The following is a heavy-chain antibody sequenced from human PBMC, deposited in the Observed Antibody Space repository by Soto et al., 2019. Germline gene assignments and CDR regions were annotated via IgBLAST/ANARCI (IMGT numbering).Heavy chain of an antibody. CDR3: ARADYEILTGSYAMDV. V-gene: IGHV4-4*07. CDR2: VSTNGAT. CDR1: DDFISSYY. J-gene: IGHJ6*02. Sequence: LETLSLTCTVSDDFISSYYWNWIRQPAGKGLEWIGRVSTNGATNYNPSLESRVTMSVDTSKNQFSLKLTSVTAADTAVYFCARADYEILTGSYAMDVWGQGTTVTVSS. D-gene: IGHD3-9*01.